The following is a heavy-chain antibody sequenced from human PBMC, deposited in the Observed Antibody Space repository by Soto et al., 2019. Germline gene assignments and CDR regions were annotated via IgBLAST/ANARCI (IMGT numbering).Heavy chain of an antibody. Sequence: GGSLRLSCAASGFTFSSYAMSWVRQAPGKGLEWVSAISGSGGSTYYADSVKGRFTISRDNSKNTLYLQMNSLRAEDTAVYYCAKGPDPYGDYYYYMDVWGKGTTVTVSS. D-gene: IGHD4-17*01. CDR1: GFTFSSYA. CDR2: ISGSGGST. J-gene: IGHJ6*03. CDR3: AKGPDPYGDYYYYMDV. V-gene: IGHV3-23*01.